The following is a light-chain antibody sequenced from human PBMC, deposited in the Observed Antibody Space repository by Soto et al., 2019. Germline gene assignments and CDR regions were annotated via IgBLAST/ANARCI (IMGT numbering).Light chain of an antibody. V-gene: IGKV3-15*01. J-gene: IGKJ1*01. Sequence: ELVMTQSPDTLSVSQGERATLLCRASQSVRNNLAWYQQKPGQAPRLLIYGVSTRATGVPARFSGSGSGTDFTLTISSLQPEDFAVYYCHQYDNWWTFGQGTKVDIK. CDR3: HQYDNWWT. CDR2: GVS. CDR1: QSVRNN.